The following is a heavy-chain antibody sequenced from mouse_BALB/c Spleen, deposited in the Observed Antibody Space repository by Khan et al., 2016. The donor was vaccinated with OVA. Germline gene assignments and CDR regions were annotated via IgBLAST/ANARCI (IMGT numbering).Heavy chain of an antibody. CDR2: ISSGSNTI. Sequence: EVELVESGGGLVQPGGSRKLSCAASGFTFSGFGMHWVRQAPEKGLEWVAFISSGSNTIYYADTVKGRFTISRDNPKKTLFLQMTSVRSEDTAMYFCSRTGYYYFDYWGQGTTLTVSS. CDR3: SRTGYYYFDY. J-gene: IGHJ2*01. V-gene: IGHV5-17*02. CDR1: GFTFSGFG. D-gene: IGHD2-3*01.